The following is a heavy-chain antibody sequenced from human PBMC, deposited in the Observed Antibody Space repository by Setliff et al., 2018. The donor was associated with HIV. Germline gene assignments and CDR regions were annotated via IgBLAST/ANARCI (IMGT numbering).Heavy chain of an antibody. CDR3: ARRSGSYHYYFDF. D-gene: IGHD1-26*01. CDR1: GGSINSGGYY. Sequence: KTSETLSLTCTVSGGSINSGGYYWSWIRQLPGKGLEWIGYIHYSGSTNYNPSLKSRVTISVDMSKNQFSLRLSSVTAADTAVYYCARRSGSYHYYFDFWGQGTLVTVSS. V-gene: IGHV4-61*08. CDR2: IHYSGST. J-gene: IGHJ4*02.